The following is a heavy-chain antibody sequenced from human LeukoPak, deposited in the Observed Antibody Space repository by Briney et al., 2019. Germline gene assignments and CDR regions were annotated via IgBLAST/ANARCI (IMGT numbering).Heavy chain of an antibody. V-gene: IGHV4-34*01. CDR1: GGSFSGYY. J-gene: IGHJ6*03. CDR2: ISHSRGT. CDR3: ARDLGSGSYLAGPHYYYYMDV. D-gene: IGHD3-10*01. Sequence: SETLSLTCAVYGGSFSGYYWSWIRQPPGKGLEWIGEISHSRGTNYNPSLKSRVTISVDTSKNQFSLKLSSVTAADTAVYYCARDLGSGSYLAGPHYYYYMDVWGKGTTVTVSS.